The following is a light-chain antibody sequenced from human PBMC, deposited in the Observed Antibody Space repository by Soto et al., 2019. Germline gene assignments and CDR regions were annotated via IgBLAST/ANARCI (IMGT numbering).Light chain of an antibody. CDR2: SAS. Sequence: EIVLTQSPATLSLSPGERATLSCRASQSVSSYLAWYQQKPGQAPRLLIYSASRRATGIPDRFTGSGSGTDFTLTINRVEPEDFAVYFCQQYAGSPRTFGQGTKVDI. CDR3: QQYAGSPRT. V-gene: IGKV3-20*01. CDR1: QSVSSY. J-gene: IGKJ1*01.